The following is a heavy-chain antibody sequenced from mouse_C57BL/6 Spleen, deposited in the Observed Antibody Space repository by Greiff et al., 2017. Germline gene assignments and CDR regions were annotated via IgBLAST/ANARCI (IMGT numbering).Heavy chain of an antibody. CDR2: LHPSDSDT. Sequence: VQLQQPGAELVKPGASVKVSCKASGYTFTSYWMHWVKQRPGQGLEWIGRLHPSDSDTNYNQKFKGKATLTVDKSSSTAYMQLSSLTSEDSAVYYCAIKGGYGNYKDYWGQGTTLTVSS. J-gene: IGHJ2*01. CDR3: AIKGGYGNYKDY. V-gene: IGHV1-74*01. CDR1: GYTFTSYW. D-gene: IGHD2-1*01.